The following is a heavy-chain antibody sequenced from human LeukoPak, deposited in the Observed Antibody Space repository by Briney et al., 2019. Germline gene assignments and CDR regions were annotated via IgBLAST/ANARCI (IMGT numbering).Heavy chain of an antibody. CDR2: ISGSGTSI. J-gene: IGHJ4*02. V-gene: IGHV3-48*03. CDR1: GFTFSDYE. Sequence: GGSLRLSCVGSGFTFSDYEMNWVRQGPGKGLEWVSYISGSGTSIYYADSVKGRFTISRDNAENSLYLQMNSLRAEDTAVYYCARGNYWGQGTLVTVCS. CDR3: ARGNY.